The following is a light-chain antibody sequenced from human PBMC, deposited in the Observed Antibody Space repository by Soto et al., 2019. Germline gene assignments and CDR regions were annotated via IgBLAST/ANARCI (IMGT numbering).Light chain of an antibody. CDR3: QQYGSSPLT. J-gene: IGKJ4*01. Sequence: EIVVTQSPCTLSLSPGERATLSCRASQSVSSNYLAWYQQKPGQAPKVLIYRASSRATGIPDRFSGSGSGTDFTLTISRLEPEDFAVYYCQQYGSSPLTFGGGTKVDIK. CDR2: RAS. V-gene: IGKV3-20*01. CDR1: QSVSSNY.